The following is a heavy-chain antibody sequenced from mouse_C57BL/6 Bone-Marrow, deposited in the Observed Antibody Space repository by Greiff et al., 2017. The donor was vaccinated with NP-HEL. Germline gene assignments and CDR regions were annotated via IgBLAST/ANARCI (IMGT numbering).Heavy chain of an antibody. CDR1: GFTFSSYY. V-gene: IGHV5-6-2*01. CDR2: INSNGGST. CDR3: ARRETTMITTGAMDY. J-gene: IGHJ4*01. D-gene: IGHD2-4*01. Sequence: EVMLVESGGGLVKLGGSLKLSCAASGFTFSSYYMSWVRQTPEKRLELVAAINSNGGSTYYPDTVKGRFTISRDNAKNTLYLQMSSLKSEDTALYYCARRETTMITTGAMDYWGQGTSVTVSS.